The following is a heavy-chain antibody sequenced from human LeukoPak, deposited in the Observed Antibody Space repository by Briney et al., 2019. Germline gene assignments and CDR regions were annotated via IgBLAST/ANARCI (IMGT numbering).Heavy chain of an antibody. CDR3: ARGRKTYYYDSSGYHGVYFQH. D-gene: IGHD3-22*01. J-gene: IGHJ1*01. V-gene: IGHV4-59*01. CDR1: GGSISGYY. Sequence: PSETLSLTCTVSGGSISGYYWSWIRQPPGKGLEWIGFIHDSGNTYYNASLKSRVAISVDTSKNQLSLNLRSVAAADTAVYYCARGRKTYYYDSSGYHGVYFQHWGQGTLVTVSS. CDR2: IHDSGNT.